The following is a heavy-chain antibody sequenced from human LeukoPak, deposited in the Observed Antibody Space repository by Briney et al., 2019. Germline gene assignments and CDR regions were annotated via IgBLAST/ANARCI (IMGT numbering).Heavy chain of an antibody. CDR2: IYYGGST. CDR3: ARHTTTIPFDY. V-gene: IGHV4-39*01. CDR1: GGSISSSSYY. Sequence: PSETLSLTCTVSGGSISSSSYYWGWIRQPPGKGLERIGSIYYGGSTYYNPSLKSRVTISVDASKNQFSLKLSSVTAADTAVYYCARHTTTIPFDYWGQGTLVTVSS. J-gene: IGHJ4*02. D-gene: IGHD1-1*01.